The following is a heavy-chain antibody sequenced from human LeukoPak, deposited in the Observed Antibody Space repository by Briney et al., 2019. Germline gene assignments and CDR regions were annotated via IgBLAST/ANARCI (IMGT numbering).Heavy chain of an antibody. J-gene: IGHJ4*02. Sequence: PGGSLRLSCAASGFTFTNAWMSWVRQAPGKGLEWVGRVKSKVDGGTSDYAAPVKGRFTISRDDSKNTLYLQMNNLKTDDTAVYYCSTLLSERYSDYFDYWGQGTLVTVSS. CDR2: VKSKVDGGTS. D-gene: IGHD1-1*01. V-gene: IGHV3-15*01. CDR1: GFTFTNAW. CDR3: STLLSERYSDYFDY.